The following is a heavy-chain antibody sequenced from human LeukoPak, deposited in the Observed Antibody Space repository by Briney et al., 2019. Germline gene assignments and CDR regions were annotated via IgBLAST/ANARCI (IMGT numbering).Heavy chain of an antibody. CDR1: GFTFSSYA. Sequence: GGSLRLSCAASGFTFSSYAMHWVRQAPGEGLEWVAVISYDGSNKYYADSVKGRFTISRDNSKNTLYLQMNSLRAEDTAVYYCARGATTQGRAFDIWGQGTMVTVSS. V-gene: IGHV3-30*01. J-gene: IGHJ3*02. D-gene: IGHD1-26*01. CDR3: ARGATTQGRAFDI. CDR2: ISYDGSNK.